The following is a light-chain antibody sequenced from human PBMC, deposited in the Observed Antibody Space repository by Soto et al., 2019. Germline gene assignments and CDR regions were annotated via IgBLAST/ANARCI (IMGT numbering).Light chain of an antibody. V-gene: IGKV1-13*02. CDR3: QQFNSLIT. CDR1: QGISSA. J-gene: IGKJ5*01. Sequence: AIQLTQSPSSLSASVGDRVTITCRASQGISSALAWYQQKSGKAPKLLIYDASSLESGVPSRFSGSGSGTDFTLTISSLQPEDFATYYCQQFNSLITFGQGTRLEIK. CDR2: DAS.